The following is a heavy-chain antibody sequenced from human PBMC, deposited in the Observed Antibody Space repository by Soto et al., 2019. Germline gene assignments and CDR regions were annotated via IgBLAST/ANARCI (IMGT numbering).Heavy chain of an antibody. CDR2: IYYSGST. J-gene: IGHJ3*02. D-gene: IGHD6-19*01. V-gene: IGHV4-59*01. CDR3: ARPGWRNAPYDAFDI. CDR1: GGSISSYY. Sequence: QVQLQESGPGLVKPSETLSLTCTVSGGSISSYYWSWIRQPPGKGLEWIGYIYYSGSTNYNPSLKRRVTISLDTSKNQFSLKLSSVTAADTAVYYCARPGWRNAPYDAFDIWGQGTIVTVSS.